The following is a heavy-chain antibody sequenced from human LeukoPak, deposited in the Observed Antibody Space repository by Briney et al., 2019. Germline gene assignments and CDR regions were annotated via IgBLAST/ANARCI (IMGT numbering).Heavy chain of an antibody. CDR1: GFTFDDYG. CDR2: INWNGGST. Sequence: GGSLRLSCAASGFTFDDYGMSWVRQAPGKGLEWVSGINWNGGSTGYADSVKGRFTISRDNAKNSLYLQMNSLRAEDAAVYYCARGPKSQQLVRFDYWGQGTLVTVSS. CDR3: ARGPKSQQLVRFDY. J-gene: IGHJ4*02. D-gene: IGHD6-13*01. V-gene: IGHV3-20*04.